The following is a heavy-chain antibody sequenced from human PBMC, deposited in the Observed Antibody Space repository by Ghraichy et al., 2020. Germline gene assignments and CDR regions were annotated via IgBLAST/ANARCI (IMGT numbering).Heavy chain of an antibody. CDR2: IYYSGST. V-gene: IGHV4-59*01. J-gene: IGHJ6*02. CDR1: GGSISSYY. D-gene: IGHD1-14*01. CDR3: ARGQERVWPEPPSYYYGMDV. Sequence: SETLSLTCTVSGGSISSYYWSWIRQPPGKGLEWIGYIYYSGSTNYNPSLKSRVTISVDTSKNQFSLKLSSVTAADTAVYYCARGQERVWPEPPSYYYGMDVWGQGTTVTVSS.